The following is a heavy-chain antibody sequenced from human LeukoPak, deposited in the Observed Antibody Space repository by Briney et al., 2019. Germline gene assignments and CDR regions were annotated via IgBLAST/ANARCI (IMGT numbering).Heavy chain of an antibody. V-gene: IGHV1-46*01. J-gene: IGHJ6*03. Sequence: ASVKVSCKASGYTFTSYYMHWVRQAPGQGLEWMGLINPTGGSTGYAQKFQGRVTMTRNTSISTAYMELSSLRSEDTAVYYCARGPTKYYDILTGYEPYYYYYYMDVWGKGTTVTISS. CDR1: GYTFTSYY. CDR3: ARGPTKYYDILTGYEPYYYYYYMDV. D-gene: IGHD3-9*01. CDR2: INPTGGST.